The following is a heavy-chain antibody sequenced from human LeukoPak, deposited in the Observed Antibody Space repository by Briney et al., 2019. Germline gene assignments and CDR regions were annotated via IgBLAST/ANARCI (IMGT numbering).Heavy chain of an antibody. D-gene: IGHD5-12*01. V-gene: IGHV4-30-4*01. CDR3: AREISMVATKAFDY. J-gene: IGHJ4*02. Sequence: PSETLSPTCTVSGGSISSGDYYWSWIRQPPGKGLEWIGYIYYSGSTYYNPSLKSRVTISVDTSKNQFSLKLSSVTAADTAVYYCAREISMVATKAFDYWGQGTLVTVSS. CDR2: IYYSGST. CDR1: GGSISSGDYY.